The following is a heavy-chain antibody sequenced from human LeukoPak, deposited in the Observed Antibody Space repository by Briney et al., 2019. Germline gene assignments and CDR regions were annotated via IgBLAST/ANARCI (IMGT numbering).Heavy chain of an antibody. CDR3: TPDCSSTSCPFGY. V-gene: IGHV3-49*04. D-gene: IGHD2-2*01. J-gene: IGHJ4*02. CDR1: GFTFGDYT. CDR2: IRGKSYGGTT. Sequence: GRSLRLSCTASGFTFGDYTMGWVRQAPGKGLEWVGFIRGKSYGGTTEYAASVKGRFTISRDDSKSIAYLQMSSLKTEDTAVYYCTPDCSSTSCPFGYWGQGTLVTVSS.